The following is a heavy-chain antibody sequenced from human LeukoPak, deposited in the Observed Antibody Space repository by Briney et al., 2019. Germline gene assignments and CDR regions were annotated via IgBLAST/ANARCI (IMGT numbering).Heavy chain of an antibody. CDR3: ASQIMSSSRQAFDY. CDR1: GGSISSYY. V-gene: IGHV4-59*01. J-gene: IGHJ4*02. Sequence: PSETLSLTCTVSGGSISSYYWSWIRQPPGKGLEWIGYIYYSGSTNYNPSLKSRVTISVDTSKNQFSLKLSSVTAADTAVYYCASQIMSSSRQAFDYWGQGTLVTVPS. D-gene: IGHD6-13*01. CDR2: IYYSGST.